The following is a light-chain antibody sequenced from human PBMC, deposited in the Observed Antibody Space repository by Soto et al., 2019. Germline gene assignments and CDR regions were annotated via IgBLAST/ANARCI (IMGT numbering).Light chain of an antibody. V-gene: IGKV3-15*01. J-gene: IGKJ1*01. CDR3: QQYNNWPPAT. CDR2: RAS. Sequence: EIVMTQSPATLSVSPGERATHSCRASQSVSSKLAWYQHKPGQAPRLLIYRASTRATDIPARFSGSRSGTEFTPTISSLQSEDFAVYYCQQYNNWPPATFGQGTKVDIK. CDR1: QSVSSK.